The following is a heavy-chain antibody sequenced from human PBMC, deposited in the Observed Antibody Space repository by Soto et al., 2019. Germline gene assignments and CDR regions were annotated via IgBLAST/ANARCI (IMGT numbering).Heavy chain of an antibody. CDR3: ARDRPPATDAFDI. CDR2: IYTSGST. V-gene: IGHV4-4*07. Sequence: SETLSLTCTVSGGSISSYYWSWIRQPAGKGLEWIGRIYTSGSTNYNPPLKSRVTMSVDTSKNQFSLKLSSVTAADTAVYYCARDRPPATDAFDIWGQGTMVTVSS. D-gene: IGHD2-2*01. CDR1: GGSISSYY. J-gene: IGHJ3*02.